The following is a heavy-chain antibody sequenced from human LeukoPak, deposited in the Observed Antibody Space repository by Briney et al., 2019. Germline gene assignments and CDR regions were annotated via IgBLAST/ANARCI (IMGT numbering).Heavy chain of an antibody. V-gene: IGHV4-31*03. Sequence: SETLSLTCTVSGGSISTGGYYWNWIRQHPGKGLEWIGYIYYSGSTYYNPSLKSRVTISVDMSKNQFSLKLSSVTAADTAVYYCACQVVPAAIGRRYFDYWGQETLVTVSS. CDR3: ACQVVPAAIGRRYFDY. CDR2: IYYSGST. CDR1: GGSISTGGYY. D-gene: IGHD2-2*02. J-gene: IGHJ4*02.